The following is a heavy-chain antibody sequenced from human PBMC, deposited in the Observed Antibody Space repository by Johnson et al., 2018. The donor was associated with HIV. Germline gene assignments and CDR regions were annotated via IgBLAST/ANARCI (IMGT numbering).Heavy chain of an antibody. V-gene: IGHV3-33*06. D-gene: IGHD2-15*01. J-gene: IGHJ3*02. CDR1: GFTFSTYG. Sequence: QVQLVESGGGVVQPGRSLRLSCAASGFTFSTYGMHWVRQAPGKGLEWVALIWYDGREIDYADSVKGRFTISRDNSKNTLYLKMNSLRVEDTAVHYCEKAGQMVAATSAFDIWGQGTMVTVSS. CDR3: EKAGQMVAATSAFDI. CDR2: IWYDGREI.